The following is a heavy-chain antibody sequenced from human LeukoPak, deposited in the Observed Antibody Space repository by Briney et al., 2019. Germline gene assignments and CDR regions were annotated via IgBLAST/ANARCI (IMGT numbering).Heavy chain of an antibody. CDR2: IYYSGST. CDR3: ARKATVTTVFDY. Sequence: PSETLSLTCTVSGGSISSSSYYWGWIRQPPGKGLEWIGSIYYSGSTYYNPSLKSRVTISVDTSKNQFSLKLSSVTAADTAVYYCARKATVTTVFDYWGQGTLVTVSS. CDR1: GGSISSSSYY. D-gene: IGHD4-17*01. J-gene: IGHJ4*02. V-gene: IGHV4-39*07.